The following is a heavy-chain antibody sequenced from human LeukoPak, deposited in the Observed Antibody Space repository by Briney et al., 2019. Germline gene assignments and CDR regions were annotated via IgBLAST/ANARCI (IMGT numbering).Heavy chain of an antibody. Sequence: PSETLSLTCTVSGGSISSSSYYWGWIRQPPGKGLEGIGSIYYSGSTYYNPSPKSRVTISVDMSKNQFSLKLSSVTAADTAVYYCASSYGSGSYYHDYWGQGTLVTVSS. CDR1: GGSISSSSYY. J-gene: IGHJ4*02. D-gene: IGHD3-10*01. CDR2: IYYSGST. V-gene: IGHV4-39*01. CDR3: ASSYGSGSYYHDY.